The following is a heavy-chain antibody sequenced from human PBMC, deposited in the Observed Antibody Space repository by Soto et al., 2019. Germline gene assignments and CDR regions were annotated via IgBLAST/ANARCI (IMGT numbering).Heavy chain of an antibody. D-gene: IGHD4-17*01. Sequence: SETLSLTCTVSGGSISSGGYYWSWIRQHPGKGLEWIGYIYYSGSTYYNPSLKSRVTISVDTSKNQFSLKLSSVTAADTAVYYCARVLEQTTVVTPRYYFDYWGQGTLVTVSS. CDR3: ARVLEQTTVVTPRYYFDY. CDR2: IYYSGST. J-gene: IGHJ4*02. V-gene: IGHV4-31*03. CDR1: GGSISSGGYY.